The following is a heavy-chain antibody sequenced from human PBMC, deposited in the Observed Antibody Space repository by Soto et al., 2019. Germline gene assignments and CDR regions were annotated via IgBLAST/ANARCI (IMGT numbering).Heavy chain of an antibody. V-gene: IGHV3-33*01. CDR1: GFTFSSYG. CDR3: ERDDQPLGSDEAFDI. D-gene: IGHD1-26*01. CDR2: IWYDGSNK. J-gene: IGHJ3*02. Sequence: QVQLVESGGGVVQPGRSLRLSCAASGFTFSSYGMHWVRQAPGKGLEWVAVIWYDGSNKYYADSVKGRFTISRDNSKNQQYLQMISLRAEDTAVYYFERDDQPLGSDEAFDIWGQGTMVTVSS.